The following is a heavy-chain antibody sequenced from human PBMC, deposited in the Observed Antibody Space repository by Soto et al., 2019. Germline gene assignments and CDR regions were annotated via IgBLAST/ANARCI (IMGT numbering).Heavy chain of an antibody. V-gene: IGHV4-39*01. Sequence: QLQLQESGPGLVKPSETLSLTCTVSGGSIDKSTYYWCWIRQPPGKALEWIGSIYYSGSTYYYPSFKSRVTISVDTSRNQFSLKLSSVTAADTAVYYCARHHESGWYGYWDQGTLVTVSS. CDR1: GGSIDKSTYY. J-gene: IGHJ4*02. CDR2: IYYSGST. D-gene: IGHD6-19*01. CDR3: ARHHESGWYGY.